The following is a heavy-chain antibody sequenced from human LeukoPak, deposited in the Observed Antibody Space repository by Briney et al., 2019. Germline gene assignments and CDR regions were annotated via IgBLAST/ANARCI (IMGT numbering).Heavy chain of an antibody. CDR1: GFTFSSYS. V-gene: IGHV3-21*01. J-gene: IGHJ4*02. CDR2: MSSSSTYI. D-gene: IGHD3-22*01. Sequence: GGSLRLSCAASGFTFSSYSMNWVRQAPGKGLEWVSSMSSSSTYIYYADSVKGRFTISRDNAKSSLYLQMNSLRAEDTAVYYCATPPPNYDSSGYSYLQDYWGQGTLVTVSS. CDR3: ATPPPNYDSSGYSYLQDY.